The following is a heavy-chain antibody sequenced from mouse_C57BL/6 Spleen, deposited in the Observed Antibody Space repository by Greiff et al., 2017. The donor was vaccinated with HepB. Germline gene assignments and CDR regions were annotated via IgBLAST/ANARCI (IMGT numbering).Heavy chain of an antibody. V-gene: IGHV1-81*01. D-gene: IGHD2-1*01. J-gene: IGHJ1*03. CDR1: GYTFTSYG. Sequence: QVQLQQSGAELARPGASVKLSCKASGYTFTSYGISWVKQRTGQGLEWIGEIYPRSGNTYYNEKFKGKATLTADKSSSTAYMELRSLTSEDSAVYFCARRFGGNYPYWYFDVWGTGTTVTVSS. CDR2: IYPRSGNT. CDR3: ARRFGGNYPYWYFDV.